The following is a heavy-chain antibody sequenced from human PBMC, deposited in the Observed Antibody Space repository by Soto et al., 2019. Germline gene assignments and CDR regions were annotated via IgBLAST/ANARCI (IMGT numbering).Heavy chain of an antibody. CDR2: IYHTGTT. CDR1: GGSFSSNNFY. D-gene: IGHD7-27*01. J-gene: IGHJ6*02. V-gene: IGHV4-31*03. CDR3: VKDPGPPRNYFYGMAV. Sequence: SETLSLTCTVSGGSFSSNNFYWSWIRQCPGKGLEWIGYIYHTGTTYYSPSLESRVTISLDTSKNQFFLTLTSVSAADTGTYYCVKDPGPPRNYFYGMAVWGQGITVTVSS.